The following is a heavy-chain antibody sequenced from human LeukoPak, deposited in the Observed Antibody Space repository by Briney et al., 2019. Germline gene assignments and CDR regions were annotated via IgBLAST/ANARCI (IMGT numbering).Heavy chain of an antibody. D-gene: IGHD1-14*01. Sequence: GGSLTLSCAASGFTVSSNYMSWVRHAPGKGLEWVSVIYSGGSTYYADSVKGRFTISRDNSKNTLYLQMNSLRAEDTAVYYCATLGVVTDYGMDVWGKGTTVTVSS. J-gene: IGHJ6*04. CDR3: ATLGVVTDYGMDV. V-gene: IGHV3-53*01. CDR1: GFTVSSNY. CDR2: IYSGGST.